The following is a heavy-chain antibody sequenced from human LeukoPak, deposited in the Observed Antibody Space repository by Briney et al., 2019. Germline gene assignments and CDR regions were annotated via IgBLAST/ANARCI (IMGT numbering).Heavy chain of an antibody. J-gene: IGHJ4*02. Sequence: GGSLRLSCAASGFTFSSYEMNWVRQAPGKGLEWVSYISSSGSTIYYADSVKGRFTISRDNAKNSLYPQMNSLRAEDTAVYYCATPLHNLSEFDYWGQGTLVTVSS. CDR3: ATPLHNLSEFDY. V-gene: IGHV3-48*03. CDR2: ISSSGSTI. D-gene: IGHD1-14*01. CDR1: GFTFSSYE.